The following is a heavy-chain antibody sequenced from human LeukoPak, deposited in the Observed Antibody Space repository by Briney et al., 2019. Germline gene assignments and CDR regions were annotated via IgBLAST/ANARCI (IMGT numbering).Heavy chain of an antibody. Sequence: ASVEVSCKASGYTFTGYYMHWVRQAPGQGLEWMGRINPNSGGTNYAQKFQGRVTMTRDTSISTAYMELSRLRSDDTAVYYCARLFYGDHTTHDYWGQGTLVTVSS. CDR1: GYTFTGYY. V-gene: IGHV1-2*06. J-gene: IGHJ4*02. D-gene: IGHD4-17*01. CDR2: INPNSGGT. CDR3: ARLFYGDHTTHDY.